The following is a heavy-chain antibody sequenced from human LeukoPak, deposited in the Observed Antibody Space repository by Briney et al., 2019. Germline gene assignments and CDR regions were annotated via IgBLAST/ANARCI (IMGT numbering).Heavy chain of an antibody. V-gene: IGHV4-34*01. Sequence: PSETLSLTCAVYGGSFSGYYWSWIRQPPGKGLEWIGEINHSGSTNYNPSLKSRVTISVDTSKNQFSLKLSSVTAADTAVYYCARDAHIAAPAGAWFDPWGQGTLVTVSS. J-gene: IGHJ5*02. CDR2: INHSGST. CDR3: ARDAHIAAPAGAWFDP. D-gene: IGHD6-13*01. CDR1: GGSFSGYY.